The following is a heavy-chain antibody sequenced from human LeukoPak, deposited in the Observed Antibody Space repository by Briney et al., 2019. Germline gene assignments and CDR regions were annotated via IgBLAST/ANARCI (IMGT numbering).Heavy chain of an antibody. CDR1: EFTFSDCT. J-gene: IGHJ6*02. CDR2: ISSSGSTL. V-gene: IGHV3-48*02. Sequence: QPGGSLRLSCADSEFTFSDCTMNWVRQAPGKGLEWVSYISSSGSTLYYADSMKGRFTISRDNAKNALYLQMNSLRDEDTAVYYCAKDVYTAMVQLSYYYYGMDVWGQGTTVTVSS. D-gene: IGHD5-18*01. CDR3: AKDVYTAMVQLSYYYYGMDV.